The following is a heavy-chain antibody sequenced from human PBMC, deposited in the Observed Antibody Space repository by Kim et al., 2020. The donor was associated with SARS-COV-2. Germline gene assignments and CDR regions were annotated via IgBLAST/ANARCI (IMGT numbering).Heavy chain of an antibody. CDR2: ISSSSSYI. Sequence: GGSLRLSCAASGFTFSSYSMNWVRQAPGKGLEWVSSISSSSSYIYYADSVKGRFTISRDNAKNSLYLQMNSLRAEDTAVYCCAIMYGGNSFVYWGQGTLVTVSS. V-gene: IGHV3-21*01. CDR1: GFTFSSYS. D-gene: IGHD2-15*01. J-gene: IGHJ4*02. CDR3: AIMYGGNSFVY.